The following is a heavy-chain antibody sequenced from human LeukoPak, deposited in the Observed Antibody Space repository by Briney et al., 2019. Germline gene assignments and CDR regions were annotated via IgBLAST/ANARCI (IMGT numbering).Heavy chain of an antibody. CDR3: ARGDFDP. D-gene: IGHD3-16*01. V-gene: IGHV3-30*04. Sequence: GGSLRLSCAASGFTFSSYAMHWVRQAPGKGLEWVAVISYDGSNKYYADSVKGRFTISRDNSKNTLYLQMNSLRAEDTAVYYCARGDFDPWGQGTLVTVSS. CDR2: ISYDGSNK. J-gene: IGHJ5*02. CDR1: GFTFSSYA.